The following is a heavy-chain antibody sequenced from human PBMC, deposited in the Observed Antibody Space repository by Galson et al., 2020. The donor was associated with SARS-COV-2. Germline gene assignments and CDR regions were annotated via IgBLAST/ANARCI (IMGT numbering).Heavy chain of an antibody. CDR2: IYYSGST. CDR3: ARVKSRITMIVVVDAFDI. D-gene: IGHD3-22*01. V-gene: IGHV4-31*03. Sequence: SETLSLTCSVSGGSISSGGYYWSWIRQHPGKGLEWIGYIYYSGSTYYNPSLKSRVTISVDTSKNQFSLKLSSVTAADTAVYYCARVKSRITMIVVVDAFDIWGQGTMVTVSS. CDR1: GGSISSGGYY. J-gene: IGHJ3*02.